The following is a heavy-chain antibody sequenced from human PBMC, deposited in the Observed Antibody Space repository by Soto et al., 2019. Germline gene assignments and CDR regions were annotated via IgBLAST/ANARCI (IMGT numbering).Heavy chain of an antibody. J-gene: IGHJ4*02. CDR1: GGTFSSYA. V-gene: IGHV1-69*01. CDR2: IIPIFGTA. D-gene: IGHD3-9*01. CDR3: ARGTPYDILTGSYFDY. Sequence: QVQLVQSGAEVRKPGSSVKVSCKASGGTFSSYAISWVRQAPGQGLEWMGGIIPIFGTANYAQKFQGRVTITADESTSTAYMELSSLRSEDTAVYYCARGTPYDILTGSYFDYWGQGTLVTVSS.